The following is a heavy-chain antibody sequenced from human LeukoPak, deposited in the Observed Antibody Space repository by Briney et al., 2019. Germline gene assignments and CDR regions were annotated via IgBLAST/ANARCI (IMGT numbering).Heavy chain of an antibody. CDR1: GGSISSSSYY. Sequence: SETLSLTCTVSGGSISSSSYYWGWIRQPPGKGLEWIGYIYYSGSTNYNPSLKSRVTISVDTSKNQFSLKLSSVTAADTAVYYCARAKAVVAPFDYWGQGTLVTVSS. CDR3: ARAKAVVAPFDY. D-gene: IGHD6-19*01. CDR2: IYYSGST. J-gene: IGHJ4*02. V-gene: IGHV4-61*05.